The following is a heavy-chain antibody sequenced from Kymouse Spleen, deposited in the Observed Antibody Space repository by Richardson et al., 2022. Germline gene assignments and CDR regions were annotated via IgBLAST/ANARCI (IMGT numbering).Heavy chain of an antibody. CDR1: GGSVSSGSYY. D-gene: IGHD5-12*01. V-gene: IGHV4-61*01. CDR3: ARSPLSGYDLYFQH. J-gene: IGHJ1*01. Sequence: QVQLQESGPGLVKPSETLSLTCTVSGGSVSSGSYYWSWIRQPPGKGLEWIGYIYYSGSTNYNPSLKSRVTISVDTSKNQFSLKLSSVTAADTAVYYCARSPLSGYDLYFQHWGQGTLVTVSS. CDR2: IYYSGST.